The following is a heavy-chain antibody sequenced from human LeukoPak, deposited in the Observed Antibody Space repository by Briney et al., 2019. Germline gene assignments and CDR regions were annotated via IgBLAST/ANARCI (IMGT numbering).Heavy chain of an antibody. CDR2: INPNSGGT. J-gene: IGHJ4*02. D-gene: IGHD6-13*01. CDR3: ARPHWYGFSDYFDY. V-gene: IGHV1-2*02. CDR1: GYTFTGYY. Sequence: GASVKVSCKASGYTFTGYYMHWVRQAAGQGLEWMGWINPNSGGTNYAQKFQGRVTMTRDTSISTAYMELSRLRSDDTAVYYCARPHWYGFSDYFDYWGQGTLVTVSS.